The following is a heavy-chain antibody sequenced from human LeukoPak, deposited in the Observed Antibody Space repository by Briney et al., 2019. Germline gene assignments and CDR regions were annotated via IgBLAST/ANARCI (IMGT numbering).Heavy chain of an antibody. CDR3: ARAVDKGTGYYMDF. V-gene: IGHV3-30*02. D-gene: IGHD3-22*01. CDR1: GFTFSHHG. J-gene: IGHJ4*02. CDR2: ILYDGSKK. Sequence: GGSLLLSCAASGFTFSHHGVHWGRQAPGKGLEWVAFILYDGSKKYYVDSVKGRFTISRDNSKNALSLQMNSLRPEDTAIYYCARAVDKGTGYYMDFWGQGTLVTVSS.